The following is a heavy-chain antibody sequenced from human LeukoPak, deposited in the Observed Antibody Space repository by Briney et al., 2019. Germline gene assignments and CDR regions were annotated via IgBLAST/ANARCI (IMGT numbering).Heavy chain of an antibody. CDR2: ISYDGSNK. V-gene: IGHV3-30-3*01. Sequence: PGGSLRLSCAASGFTFSSYAMHWVRQAPGKGLEWVAVISYDGSNKYYADSVKGRFTISRDNSKNTLYLQMNSLRAEDTAVYYCARARIAARPVMDVWGKGTTVTVSS. CDR3: ARARIAARPVMDV. D-gene: IGHD6-6*01. CDR1: GFTFSSYA. J-gene: IGHJ6*04.